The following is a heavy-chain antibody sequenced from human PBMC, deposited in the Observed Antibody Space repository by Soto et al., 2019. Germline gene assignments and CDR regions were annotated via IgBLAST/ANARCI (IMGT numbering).Heavy chain of an antibody. V-gene: IGHV3-33*01. D-gene: IGHD2-8*01. CDR3: ARDSRYCTNGVCFTYWYFDL. Sequence: QVQLVESGGGVVQPGRSLRLSCAASGFTFSSDGMHWVRQAPGKGLEWVAGIWYDGSNKYYADSVKGRFTISRDNSKNTLYLQRNSLRAEDTAVYYCARDSRYCTNGVCFTYWYFDLWGRGTLVTVSS. CDR2: IWYDGSNK. CDR1: GFTFSSDG. J-gene: IGHJ2*01.